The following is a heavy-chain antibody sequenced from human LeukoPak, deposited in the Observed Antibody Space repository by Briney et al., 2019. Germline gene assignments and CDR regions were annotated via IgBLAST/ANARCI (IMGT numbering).Heavy chain of an antibody. CDR3: AKIHYGSGSYPDY. CDR1: GFTFSSYA. V-gene: IGHV3-30*02. CDR2: IRYDGSNK. J-gene: IGHJ4*02. Sequence: PGGSLRLSCAASGFTFSSYAIHWVRQAPGKGLEWVAFIRYDGSNKYYADSVKGRFTISRDNSKNTLYLQMNSLRAEDTAVYYCAKIHYGSGSYPDYWGQGTLVTVSS. D-gene: IGHD3-10*01.